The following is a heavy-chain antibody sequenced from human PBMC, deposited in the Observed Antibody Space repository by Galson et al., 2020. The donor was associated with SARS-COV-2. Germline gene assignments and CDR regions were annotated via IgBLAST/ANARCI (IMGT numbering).Heavy chain of an antibody. CDR1: GDPISIGDYY. V-gene: IGHV4-61*02. CDR3: ARGIFSTGWSANWFDP. CDR2: VYGTGTT. D-gene: IGHD6-19*01. J-gene: IGHJ5*02. Sequence: SETLSLTCTVSGDPISIGDYYWTWIRQPAGKGLEWIGRVYGTGTTNYHPSLMGRVPISLDGSNNLFSLKLKSVTAADTGVYFCARGIFSTGWSANWFDPWGQGTLVTVSS.